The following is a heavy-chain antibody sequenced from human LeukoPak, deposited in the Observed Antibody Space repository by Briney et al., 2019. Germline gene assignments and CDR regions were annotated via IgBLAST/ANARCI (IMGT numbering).Heavy chain of an antibody. D-gene: IGHD5-24*01. V-gene: IGHV4-38-2*02. J-gene: IGHJ6*03. CDR3: ARTGDGYNYYNYYYMDV. CDR1: GYSISSGSC. Sequence: NASETLSLTCTVSGYSISSGSCWGWIRQPPGEGLDWIGSIYHSGSTFYNPSLKSRVTLSVDTSNNQFSLKMSSVTAADTAVYYCARTGDGYNYYNYYYMDVWGKGTTVTVTS. CDR2: IYHSGST.